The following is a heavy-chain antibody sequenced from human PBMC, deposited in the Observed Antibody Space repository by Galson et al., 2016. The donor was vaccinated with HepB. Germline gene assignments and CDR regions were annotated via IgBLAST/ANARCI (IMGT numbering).Heavy chain of an antibody. Sequence: SLRLSCAASGFTFRSFAVHWVRQAPGRGLEWVAVISFDGSTKHYADSVKGRFTISRDNSQNTMFLEMESLRSEDTAVYYCVKRAKYSGDDFDLGGQGTLV. D-gene: IGHD5-12*01. J-gene: IGHJ4*02. CDR3: VKRAKYSGDDFDL. V-gene: IGHV3-30*03. CDR1: GFTFRSFA. CDR2: ISFDGSTK.